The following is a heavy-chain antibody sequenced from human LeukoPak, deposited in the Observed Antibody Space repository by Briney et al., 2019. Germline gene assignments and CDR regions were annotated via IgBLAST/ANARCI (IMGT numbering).Heavy chain of an antibody. CDR3: ARFRRYYDSSGYYSAYYYGMDV. D-gene: IGHD3-22*01. J-gene: IGHJ6*02. CDR1: GGSFSGYY. CDR2: INHSGST. Sequence: SETLSLTCAVYGGSFSGYYWIWIRQPPGKGLEWIGEINHSGSTNYNPSLKGRVTISVDTSKNQFSLELSSVTAADTAVYYCARFRRYYDSSGYYSAYYYGMDVWGQGTTVTVSS. V-gene: IGHV4-34*01.